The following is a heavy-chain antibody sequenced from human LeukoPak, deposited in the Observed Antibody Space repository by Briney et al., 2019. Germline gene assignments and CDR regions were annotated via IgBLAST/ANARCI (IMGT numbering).Heavy chain of an antibody. Sequence: GGSLRLSCAASGFTFSNARMSWVRQAPGKGLEWVGRIKSKTDGGTTDYAAPVKGRFTISRDDSKNTLYLQMNSLKTEDTAVYYCTTEEAYNWFDPWGQGTLVTVSS. CDR1: GFTFSNAR. CDR2: IKSKTDGGTT. J-gene: IGHJ5*02. V-gene: IGHV3-15*01. CDR3: TTEEAYNWFDP.